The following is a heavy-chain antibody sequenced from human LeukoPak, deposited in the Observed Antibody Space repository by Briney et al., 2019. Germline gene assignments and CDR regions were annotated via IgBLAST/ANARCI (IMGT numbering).Heavy chain of an antibody. J-gene: IGHJ4*02. CDR1: GFTFSSYW. V-gene: IGHV3-7*01. CDR3: ARDMGWQQFDC. CDR2: IRHDGGET. Sequence: GGSLRLSCVASGFTFSSYWMSWVRQAPGKGLERVANIRHDGGETYYMDSVKGRFTISRDNAKNSMYLQMNSLRAEDTAVYYCARDMGWQQFDCWGQGTLVTVSS. D-gene: IGHD5-24*01.